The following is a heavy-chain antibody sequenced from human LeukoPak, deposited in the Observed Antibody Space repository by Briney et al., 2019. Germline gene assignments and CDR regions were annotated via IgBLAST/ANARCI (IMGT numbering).Heavy chain of an antibody. CDR3: ARDPGQWLVPDAFDI. J-gene: IGHJ3*02. Sequence: PGGSLRLSCAASGFTFSSYGMHWVRQAPGKGLEWVAVIPYDGTNKYYADSVKGRFTISRDNAKNSLYLQMNSLRAEDTAVYYCARDPGQWLVPDAFDIWGQGTLVTVSS. V-gene: IGHV3-30*03. CDR2: IPYDGTNK. CDR1: GFTFSSYG. D-gene: IGHD6-19*01.